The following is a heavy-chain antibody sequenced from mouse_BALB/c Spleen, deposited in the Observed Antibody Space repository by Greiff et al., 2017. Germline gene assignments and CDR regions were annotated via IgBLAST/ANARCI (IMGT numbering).Heavy chain of an antibody. CDR2: IYPGDGDT. CDR3: ARMDDYDGDAMDY. V-gene: IGHV1-87*01. CDR1: GYTFTSYW. D-gene: IGHD2-4*01. Sequence: VQLQQSGAELARPGASVKLSCKASGYTFTSYWMQWVKQRPGQGLEWIGAIYPGDGDTRYTQKFKGKATLTADKSSSTAYMQLSSLASEDSAVYYCARMDDYDGDAMDYWGQGTSVTVSS. J-gene: IGHJ4*01.